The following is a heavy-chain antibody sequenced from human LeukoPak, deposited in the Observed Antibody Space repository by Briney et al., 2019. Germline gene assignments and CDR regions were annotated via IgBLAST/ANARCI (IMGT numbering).Heavy chain of an antibody. D-gene: IGHD3-9*01. V-gene: IGHV5-51*01. Sequence: GESLKISCKGSGYSFTSYWIGWVRQMPGKGLEWMGIIFPGDSDTKYSPSFQGQVTMSADKSISTAYLQLSSLKASDTAMYYCTRQLPFDWSNNWFDPGPGNPGHRLL. CDR3: TRQLPFDWSNNWFDP. CDR2: IFPGDSDT. J-gene: IGHJ5*02. CDR1: GYSFTSYW.